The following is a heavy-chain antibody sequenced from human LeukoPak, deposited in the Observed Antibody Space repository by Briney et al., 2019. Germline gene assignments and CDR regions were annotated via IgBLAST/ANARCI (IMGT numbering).Heavy chain of an antibody. CDR2: IIPVFAIT. Sequence: GSSVKVSCKASEGTFSNHAITWVRQAPGQGLEWVGGIIPVFAITDYAQKFQGRVTFTTDEGTSTAYMELSGLRSEDTAVYYCARVDHALDPDAFDIWGQGTMVTVSS. V-gene: IGHV1-69*05. CDR1: EGTFSNHA. J-gene: IGHJ3*02. CDR3: ARVDHALDPDAFDI.